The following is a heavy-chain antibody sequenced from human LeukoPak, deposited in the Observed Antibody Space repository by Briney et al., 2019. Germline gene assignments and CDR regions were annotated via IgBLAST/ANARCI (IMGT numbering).Heavy chain of an antibody. V-gene: IGHV4-39*07. J-gene: IGHJ4*02. CDR1: GGSISSSSYY. CDR2: IYYSGST. Sequence: PSETLSLTRTVSGGSISSSSYYWGWIRQPPGKGLEWIGSIYYSGSTYYNPSLKSRATISVDTSKNQFSLKLSSVTAADTAVYYCARDARITMVRGAEYWGQGTLVTVSS. D-gene: IGHD3-10*01. CDR3: ARDARITMVRGAEY.